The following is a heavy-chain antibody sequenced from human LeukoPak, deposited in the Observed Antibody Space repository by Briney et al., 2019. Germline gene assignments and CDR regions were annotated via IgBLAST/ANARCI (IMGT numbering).Heavy chain of an antibody. V-gene: IGHV4-34*01. CDR3: ARLKIPSYYYGMDV. D-gene: IGHD2-21*01. CDR2: INHSGST. J-gene: IGHJ6*04. CDR1: GGSFSGYY. Sequence: SETLSLTRAVYGGSFSGYYWSWIRQPPGKGLEWIGEINHSGSTNYNPSLKSRVTISVDTSKNQFSLKLSSVTAADTAVYYCARLKIPSYYYGMDVWGKGTTVTVSS.